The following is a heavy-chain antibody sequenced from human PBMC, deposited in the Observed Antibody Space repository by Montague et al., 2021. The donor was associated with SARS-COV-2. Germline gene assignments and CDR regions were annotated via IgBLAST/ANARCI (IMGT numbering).Heavy chain of an antibody. D-gene: IGHD5-24*01. CDR2: ISWSGRST. CDR3: AKAGHTRDGNTQLTYYFDY. Sequence: SLRLSCAASGFPFDDYTMVWVRQRPGKGLEWVSLISWSGRSTVXXXSXXXRFXISRDNSKNSLSLQMNRLRTEDTALYYCAKAGHTRDGNTQLTYYFDYWGQGTLVTVSS. J-gene: IGHJ4*02. CDR1: GFPFDDYT. V-gene: IGHV3-43*01.